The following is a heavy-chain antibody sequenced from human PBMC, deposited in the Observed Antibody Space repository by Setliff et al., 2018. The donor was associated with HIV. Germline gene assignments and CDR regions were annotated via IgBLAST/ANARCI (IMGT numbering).Heavy chain of an antibody. CDR3: AREPAAGAYYFDS. V-gene: IGHV4-61*02. D-gene: IGHD6-13*01. Sequence: PSETLSLTCSVSGGSISSGTDFWSWIRQPAGKGLEWIGRIYTSGSTKYNPSLDSRVTISVDTSKNQFSLNLRSVTAADTAVYYCAREPAAGAYYFDSWGQGTLVTVPS. J-gene: IGHJ4*02. CDR1: GGSISSGTDF. CDR2: IYTSGST.